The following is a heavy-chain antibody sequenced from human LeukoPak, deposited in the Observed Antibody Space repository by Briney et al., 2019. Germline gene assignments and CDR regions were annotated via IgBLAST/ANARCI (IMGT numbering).Heavy chain of an antibody. CDR3: TTDPRH. CDR1: GFKVRDVW. V-gene: IGHV3-15*01. Sequence: GGSLRLSCGASGFKVRDVWMSWVRQAPGRGLEWLGRIKSKSDGGTTDYVAPVKGRFTISRDDSKNTVSLQVNSLKTEDTAVYYCTTDPRHWGQGTLVTVS. J-gene: IGHJ4*02. CDR2: IKSKSDGGTT.